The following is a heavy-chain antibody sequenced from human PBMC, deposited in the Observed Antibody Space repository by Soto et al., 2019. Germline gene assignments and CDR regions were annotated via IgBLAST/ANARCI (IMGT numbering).Heavy chain of an antibody. CDR2: TSYDGNNE. Sequence: VGSLRLSCAASGFTFSNYAMHWVRQAPGKGLEWVALTSYDGNNEYYTDSVKGRFTISRDNSKNTLFLQMDSPRPEDTAVYYCAKDKGVFNWATSYFDYWGQGALVTVSS. CDR1: GFTFSNYA. CDR3: AKDKGVFNWATSYFDY. V-gene: IGHV3-30*18. D-gene: IGHD1-1*01. J-gene: IGHJ4*02.